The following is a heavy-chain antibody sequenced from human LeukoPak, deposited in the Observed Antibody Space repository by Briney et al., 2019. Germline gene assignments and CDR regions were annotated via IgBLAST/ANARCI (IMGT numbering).Heavy chain of an antibody. Sequence: GGSLRLSCAASKFTFSKYWMGWVRQAPGKGLEWVANINQDGTEKYFGDSVKGRFTISGDNAKNSLYLQMNSLRAEDTAVYYCARAKSRVGDGFDIWGQGTMVTVSS. D-gene: IGHD3-16*01. CDR3: ARAKSRVGDGFDI. CDR1: KFTFSKYW. CDR2: INQDGTEK. J-gene: IGHJ3*02. V-gene: IGHV3-7*01.